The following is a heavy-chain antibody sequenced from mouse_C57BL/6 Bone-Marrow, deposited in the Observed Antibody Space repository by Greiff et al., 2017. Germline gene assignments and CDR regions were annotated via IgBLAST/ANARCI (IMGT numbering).Heavy chain of an antibody. CDR3: ARDAGGNPFAY. Sequence: EVQGVESGGGLVQSGRSLRLSCATSGFTFSDFYMEWVRQAPGKGLEWIAASRNKANDYTTEYSASVKGRFIVSRDTSQSILYLQMNALRAEDTAIYYCARDAGGNPFAYWGQGTLVTVSA. J-gene: IGHJ3*01. V-gene: IGHV7-1*01. CDR1: GFTFSDFY. CDR2: SRNKANDYTT. D-gene: IGHD1-1*02.